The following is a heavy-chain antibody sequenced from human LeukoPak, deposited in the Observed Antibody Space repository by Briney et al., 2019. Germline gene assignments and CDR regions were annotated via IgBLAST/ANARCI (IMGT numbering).Heavy chain of an antibody. CDR2: ISYDGSNK. D-gene: IGHD1-26*01. Sequence: PGGSLRLSCAASGFTFSSYGVHWVRQAPGKGLEWVAVISYDGSNKYYADSVKGRFTIPRDNSKNTLCLQMNSLRAEDTAVYYCAKVGEEGATTFDYWGQGTLVTVSS. J-gene: IGHJ4*02. V-gene: IGHV3-30*18. CDR3: AKVGEEGATTFDY. CDR1: GFTFSSYG.